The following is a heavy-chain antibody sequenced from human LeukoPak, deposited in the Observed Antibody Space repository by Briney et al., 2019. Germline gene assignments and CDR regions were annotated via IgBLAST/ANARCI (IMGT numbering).Heavy chain of an antibody. Sequence: SVKVSCKASGFTFTSSAMQWVRQARGQRLEWIRWIVVGSGNTNYAQKFQERVTITRDMSTSTAYMELSSLRSEDTAVYYCAADRYYDSSGYRVSSFDYWGQGTLVTVSS. CDR1: GFTFTSSA. J-gene: IGHJ4*02. D-gene: IGHD3-22*01. CDR2: IVVGSGNT. V-gene: IGHV1-58*02. CDR3: AADRYYDSSGYRVSSFDY.